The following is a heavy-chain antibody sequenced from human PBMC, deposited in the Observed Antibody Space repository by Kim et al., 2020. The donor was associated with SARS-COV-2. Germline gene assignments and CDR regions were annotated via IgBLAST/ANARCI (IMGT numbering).Heavy chain of an antibody. Sequence: GGSLRLSCAASGFTFSSYAMSWVRQAPGKGLEWVSAISGSGGSTYYADSVKGRFTISRDNSKNTLYLQMNSLRAEDTAVYYCAKAYKPGYLGGYYGMDVWGQGTTVTVSS. D-gene: IGHD3-16*01. V-gene: IGHV3-23*01. CDR1: GFTFSSYA. J-gene: IGHJ6*02. CDR3: AKAYKPGYLGGYYGMDV. CDR2: ISGSGGST.